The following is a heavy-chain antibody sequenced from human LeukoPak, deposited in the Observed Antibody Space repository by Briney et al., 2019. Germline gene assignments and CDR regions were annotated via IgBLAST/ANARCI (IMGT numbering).Heavy chain of an antibody. D-gene: IGHD6-13*01. Sequence: GGSLRLSCAASEFTVSSNYMSWVRQAPGKGLEWVSVIYSGGSTYYADPVKGRFTISRDNSKNTLYLQMNSLRAEDTAVYYCARDSIAAGNAFDIWGQGTTVTVSS. CDR3: ARDSIAAGNAFDI. J-gene: IGHJ3*02. V-gene: IGHV3-53*01. CDR2: IYSGGST. CDR1: EFTVSSNY.